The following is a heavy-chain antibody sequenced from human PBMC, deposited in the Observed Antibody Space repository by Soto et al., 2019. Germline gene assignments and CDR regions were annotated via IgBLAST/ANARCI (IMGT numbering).Heavy chain of an antibody. D-gene: IGHD3-22*01. V-gene: IGHV3-30*18. CDR2: ISYDGSNK. CDR1: GFTFSSYG. Sequence: HPGGSLRLSCAASGFTFSSYGMHWVRQAPGKGLEWVAVISYDGSNKYYADSVKGRFTISRDNSKNTLYLQMNSLRAEDTAVYYCAKDDRLDSSGGFDYWGQGALVTVSS. CDR3: AKDDRLDSSGGFDY. J-gene: IGHJ4*02.